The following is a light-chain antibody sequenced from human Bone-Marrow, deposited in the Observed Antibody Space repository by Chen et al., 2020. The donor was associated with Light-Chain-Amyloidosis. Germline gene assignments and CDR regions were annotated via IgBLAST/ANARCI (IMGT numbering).Light chain of an antibody. CDR2: SNN. CDR1: SSNIGANP. J-gene: IGLJ3*02. V-gene: IGLV1-44*01. CDR3: AAWDDDLNGWV. Sequence: SVLTQPPSASGTPGQRVTIPCSRSSSNIGANPVDWYQQVPGTAPNLLIYSNNQRPSGVPYRCSGSKSGTSAALAIIGLQSEEEADYSCAAWDDDLNGWVFGGGTKLTVL.